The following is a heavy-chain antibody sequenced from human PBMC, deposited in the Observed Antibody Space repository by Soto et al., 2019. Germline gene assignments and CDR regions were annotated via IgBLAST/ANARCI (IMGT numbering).Heavy chain of an antibody. CDR2: IIPIFGTV. D-gene: IGHD3-3*01. V-gene: IGHV1-69*12. Sequence: QVQLGQSGAEVKKPGSSVTVSCKASGGTFIRSAISWVRQAPGQGFEWMGGIIPIFGTVNYAQKLQGRVTITADESTSTAYMEVSSLRSEDTAIYYCATGYHDFWSGNFDSWGQGTLVTVSS. CDR3: ATGYHDFWSGNFDS. J-gene: IGHJ4*02. CDR1: GGTFIRSA.